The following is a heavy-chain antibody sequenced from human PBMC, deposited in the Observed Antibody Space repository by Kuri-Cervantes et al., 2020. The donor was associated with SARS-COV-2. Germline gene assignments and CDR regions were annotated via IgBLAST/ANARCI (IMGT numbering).Heavy chain of an antibody. V-gene: IGHV5-51*01. D-gene: IGHD2-2*02. CDR1: GYSFTSYW. CDR3: ARQSADCSSTSCYIDY. J-gene: IGHJ4*02. Sequence: GGSLRLSCKSSGYSFTSYWIGWVRQMPGKGLEWMGIIYPGDSDTRYSPSFQGQVTISADKSISTAYLQWSSLKASDTAMYYCARQSADCSSTSCYIDYWGQGTLVTVSS. CDR2: IYPGDSDT.